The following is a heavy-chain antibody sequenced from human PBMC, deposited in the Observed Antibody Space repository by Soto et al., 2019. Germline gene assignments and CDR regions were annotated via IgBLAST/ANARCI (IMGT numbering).Heavy chain of an antibody. Sequence: LSLTCTVSGGYISSGGYYWSWIRQHPGKGLEWIGYIYYSGSTYYNPSLKSRVTISVDTSKNQFSLKLSSVTAADTALFYCAGDLCGDFDXWGQGTLVIGSS. CDR3: AGDLCGDFDX. D-gene: IGHD4-17*01. CDR2: IYYSGST. J-gene: IGHJ4*02. CDR1: GGYISSGGYY. V-gene: IGHV4-31*03.